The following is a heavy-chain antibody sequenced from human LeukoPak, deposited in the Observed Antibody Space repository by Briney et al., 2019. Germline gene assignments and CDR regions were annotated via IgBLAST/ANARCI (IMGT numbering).Heavy chain of an antibody. CDR3: AKLGTRRELRSYFDY. CDR2: ISGRGHFT. V-gene: IGHV3-23*01. D-gene: IGHD1-1*01. CDR1: GFTFINYA. Sequence: GGSLRLSCAASGFTFINYAMSWVRQAPGKGLEWVSGISGRGHFTNYADSGKGRFTVSRDNSENTLFLQMNSLRAEDTAIYYCAKLGTRRELRSYFDYWGQGIPVTISS. J-gene: IGHJ4*02.